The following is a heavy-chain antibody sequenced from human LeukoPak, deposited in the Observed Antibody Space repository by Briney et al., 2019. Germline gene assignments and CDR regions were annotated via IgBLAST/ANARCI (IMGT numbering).Heavy chain of an antibody. D-gene: IGHD3-10*01. Sequence: GGSLRLSCAASGFTFSNYDMHWVRQAPGKGLEWVSFISSGGSYIYYADSVKGRFTISRDNAKNSLYLQMNSLRAEDTAVYYCARGDYGSGSYLSSYWGQGTLVTVSS. V-gene: IGHV3-21*01. CDR3: ARGDYGSGSYLSSY. CDR1: GFTFSNYD. J-gene: IGHJ4*02. CDR2: ISSGGSYI.